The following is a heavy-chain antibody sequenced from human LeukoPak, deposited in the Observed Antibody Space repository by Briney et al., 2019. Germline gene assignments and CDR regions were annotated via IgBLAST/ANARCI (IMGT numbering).Heavy chain of an antibody. CDR2: INPNSGGT. D-gene: IGHD6-6*01. CDR3: ARDLVYWYAAARPGWFDP. CDR1: GYTFTGYY. Sequence: GASVKVSCKASGYTFTGYYMHWVRQAPGQGLEWVGWINPNSGGTNYAQKFQGRVTMTRDTFISTAYMELSRLRSDDTAVYYCARDLVYWYAAARPGWFDPWGQGTLVTVSS. V-gene: IGHV1-2*02. J-gene: IGHJ5*02.